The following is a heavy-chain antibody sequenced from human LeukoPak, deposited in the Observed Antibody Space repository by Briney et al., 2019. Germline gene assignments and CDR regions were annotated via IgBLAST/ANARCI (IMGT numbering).Heavy chain of an antibody. D-gene: IGHD5-24*01. CDR2: IHRSGSP. J-gene: IGHJ4*02. Sequence: PSETLSLTCTVSLDSTSSNFWSWVRQPPGKGLEWIGEIHRSGSPNYNPSLQSRVTISIDRSRNQIALELSSVTAADTAVYYCARGARAGYNLEPFDYWGQGTLVTVSS. CDR1: LDSTSSNF. CDR3: ARGARAGYNLEPFDY. V-gene: IGHV4-4*09.